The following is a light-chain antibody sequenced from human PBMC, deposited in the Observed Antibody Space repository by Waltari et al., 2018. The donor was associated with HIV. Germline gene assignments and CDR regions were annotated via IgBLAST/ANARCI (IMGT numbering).Light chain of an antibody. CDR2: AAS. V-gene: IGKV1-39*01. J-gene: IGKJ1*01. CDR1: QTVSTY. CDR3: QQSFNNPRS. Sequence: DIQMTQSPSSLSASIGDRVTITCRASQTVSTYLNWYQQKPGKAPKLLIYAASSLQSGVPSMFSASGSGTEFTLTISSLQPEDFATYYCQQSFNNPRSFGQGTKVEVK.